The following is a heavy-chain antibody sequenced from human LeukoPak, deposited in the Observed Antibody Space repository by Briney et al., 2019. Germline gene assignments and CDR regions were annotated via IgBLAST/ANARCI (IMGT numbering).Heavy chain of an antibody. CDR2: IYHSGST. Sequence: SETLSLTCAVSGGPISSSNWWSWVRQPPGKGLEWIGEIYHSGSTNYNPSLKGRVTISVDKSKNQFSLKLSSVTAADTAVYYCARAPGYSGYGFFDYWGQGTLVTVSS. CDR3: ARAPGYSGYGFFDY. J-gene: IGHJ4*02. D-gene: IGHD5-12*01. CDR1: GGPISSSNW. V-gene: IGHV4-4*02.